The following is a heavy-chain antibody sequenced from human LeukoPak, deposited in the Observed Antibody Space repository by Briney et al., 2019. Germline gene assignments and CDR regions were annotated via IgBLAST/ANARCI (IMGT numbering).Heavy chain of an antibody. V-gene: IGHV3-21*04. CDR2: ISGSSSYI. D-gene: IGHD2-15*01. J-gene: IGHJ3*01. CDR1: GFTFSSYS. Sequence: GGSLRLSCAASGFTFSSYSMNWVRQAPGKGLEWVSSISGSSSYIYYADSVRGRFTISRDNSKNTLHLQMNSLRAEDTAVYYCATEVVVPGVGAIDVWGQGTMVTVSS. CDR3: ATEVVVPGVGAIDV.